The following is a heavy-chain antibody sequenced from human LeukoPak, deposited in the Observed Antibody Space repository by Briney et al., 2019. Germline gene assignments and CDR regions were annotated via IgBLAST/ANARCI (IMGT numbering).Heavy chain of an antibody. J-gene: IGHJ4*02. CDR1: GFTFSSYA. CDR2: ISYDGSNK. Sequence: GGSLRLSCAASGFTFSSYAMHWVRQAPGKGLEWVAVISYDGSNKYYADSVKGRFTISRDNSKNTLYLQMNSLRAEDTAVYYCAREDDSSGTIDYWGQGTLVTVSS. D-gene: IGHD3-22*01. CDR3: AREDDSSGTIDY. V-gene: IGHV3-30-3*01.